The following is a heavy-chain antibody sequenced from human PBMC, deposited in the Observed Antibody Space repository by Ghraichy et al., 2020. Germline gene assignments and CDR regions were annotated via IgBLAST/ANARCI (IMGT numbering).Heavy chain of an antibody. CDR3: ARVYYGSGSYYGYYFDY. D-gene: IGHD3-10*01. CDR2: IYYSGST. Sequence: SETLSLTCTVSGGSISSGGYYWSWIRQHPGKGLEWIGYIYYSGSTYYNPSLKSRVTISVDTSKNQFSLKLSSVTAADTAVYYCARVYYGSGSYYGYYFDYWGQGTLVTVSS. CDR1: GGSISSGGYY. V-gene: IGHV4-31*03. J-gene: IGHJ4*02.